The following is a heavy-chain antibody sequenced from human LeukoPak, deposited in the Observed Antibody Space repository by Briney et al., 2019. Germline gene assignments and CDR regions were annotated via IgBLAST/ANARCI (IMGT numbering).Heavy chain of an antibody. V-gene: IGHV3-23*01. CDR1: GFTFNTYA. Sequence: GGSLRLSCAASGFTFNTYAMSWVRQAPGTGLEWVSTISGSGAFTKYADSVTGRFTISRDNSKNTLYLQMNSLRAEDTAVYYCAKDSTMIVVVTFDYWGQGTLVTVSS. CDR2: ISGSGAFT. J-gene: IGHJ4*02. D-gene: IGHD3-22*01. CDR3: AKDSTMIVVVTFDY.